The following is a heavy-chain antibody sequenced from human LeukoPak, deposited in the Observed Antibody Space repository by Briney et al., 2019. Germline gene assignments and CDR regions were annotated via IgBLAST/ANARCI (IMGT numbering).Heavy chain of an antibody. V-gene: IGHV4-59*01. CDR2: IYYSGST. D-gene: IGHD3-22*01. CDR3: ARAHYYDSSGLWY. CDR1: GGSISSYY. J-gene: IGHJ4*02. Sequence: PSENLSLTCTVSGGSISSYYWSWIRQPPGKGLEWIGYIYYSGSTNYNPSLKSRVTISVDTSKNQFSLKLSSVTAADTAVYYCARAHYYDSSGLWYWGQGTLVTVSS.